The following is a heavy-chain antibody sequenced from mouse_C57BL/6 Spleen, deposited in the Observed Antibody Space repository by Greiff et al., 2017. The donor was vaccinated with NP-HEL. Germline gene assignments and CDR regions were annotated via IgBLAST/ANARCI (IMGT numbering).Heavy chain of an antibody. D-gene: IGHD1-1*01. CDR1: GFNIKDDY. Sequence: VHVKQSGAELVRPGASVKLSCTASGFNIKDDYMHWVKQRPEQGLEWIGWIDPENGDTEYASKFQGKATITADTSSNTAYLQLSSLTSEDTAVYYCTTRGKFITTVVAMDYWGQGTSVTVSS. CDR3: TTRGKFITTVVAMDY. J-gene: IGHJ4*01. V-gene: IGHV14-4*01. CDR2: IDPENGDT.